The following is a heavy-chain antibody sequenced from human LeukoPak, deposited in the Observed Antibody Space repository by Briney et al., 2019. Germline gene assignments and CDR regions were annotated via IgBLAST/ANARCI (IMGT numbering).Heavy chain of an antibody. CDR3: ARRGSTSAYYYYMDV. V-gene: IGHV4-34*01. J-gene: IGHJ6*03. CDR2: INHSGST. CDR1: GGSFSGYY. D-gene: IGHD2-2*01. Sequence: SETLSLTCAVYGGSFSGYYWSWIRQPPGKGLEWIGEINHSGSTNYNPSLKSRVTISVDTSKNQFSLKLSSVTAADTAVYYCARRGSTSAYYYYMDVWGKGTTVTVSS.